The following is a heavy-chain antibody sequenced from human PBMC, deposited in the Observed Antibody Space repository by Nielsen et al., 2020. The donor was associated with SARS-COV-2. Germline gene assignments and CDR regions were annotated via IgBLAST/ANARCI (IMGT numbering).Heavy chain of an antibody. CDR3: ARGYSWNYADAYYYFFLDV. Sequence: GGSLRLSCAASGFIFSSSTMHWVRQAPGKGLEWVSSITSTSYSKHYADSIKGRFSISRDNAQNLVHLQINSLSAEDTAVYYCARGYSWNYADAYYYFFLDVWGKGTTVTVSS. D-gene: IGHD1-26*01. J-gene: IGHJ6*03. CDR1: GFIFSSST. CDR2: ITSTSYSK. V-gene: IGHV3-21*01.